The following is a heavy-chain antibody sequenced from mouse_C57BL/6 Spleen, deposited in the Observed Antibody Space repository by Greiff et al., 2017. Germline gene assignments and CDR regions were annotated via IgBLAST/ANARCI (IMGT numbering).Heavy chain of an antibody. CDR1: GYSFTDYN. V-gene: IGHV1-39*01. Sequence: EVQLQQSGPELVKPGASVKISCKASGYSFTDYNMNWVKQSYGKSLEWIGVFNPNYGTTSYNQKFKGKATLTVDQSSSTAYMQLNSLTSEDSAVFYEARSEKTGAEAMDYWGQGTSVTVSS. CDR2: FNPNYGTT. CDR3: ARSEKTGAEAMDY. D-gene: IGHD3-2*01. J-gene: IGHJ4*01.